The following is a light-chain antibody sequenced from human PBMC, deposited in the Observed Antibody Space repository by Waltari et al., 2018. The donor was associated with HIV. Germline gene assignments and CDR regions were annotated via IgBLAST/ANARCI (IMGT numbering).Light chain of an antibody. V-gene: IGLV3-25*03. Sequence: SYELTQPPSVSVSPGQTARITCSGDALPKQYAYWYQQKPGQAPVLVRYKDSERTSGIPERFSGSSSGTTVTLTISGVQAEDEADYYCQSADSSGTLVVFGGGTKLTVL. CDR3: QSADSSGTLVV. CDR1: ALPKQY. J-gene: IGLJ2*01. CDR2: KDS.